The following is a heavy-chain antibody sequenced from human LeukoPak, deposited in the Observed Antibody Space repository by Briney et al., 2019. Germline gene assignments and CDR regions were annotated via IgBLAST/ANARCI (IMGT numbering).Heavy chain of an antibody. CDR2: IKSKTDGGTR. CDR1: GFTSSNAW. Sequence: GGSLRLSCAASGFTSSNAWMSWVRQALGKGLEWVGRIKSKTDGGTRDYAAPVKGRFTISRDDSKNTLYLQMNSLKTEDTAVYYCTTFDYAAFLIWGQGTMVTVSS. D-gene: IGHD4/OR15-4a*01. V-gene: IGHV3-15*01. CDR3: TTFDYAAFLI. J-gene: IGHJ3*02.